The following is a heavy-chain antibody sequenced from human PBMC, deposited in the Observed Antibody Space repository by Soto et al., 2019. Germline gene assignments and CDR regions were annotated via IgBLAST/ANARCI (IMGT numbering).Heavy chain of an antibody. CDR1: GGTFSSYA. CDR2: IIPIFGTA. V-gene: IGHV1-69*01. Sequence: QVQLVQSGAEVKKPGSSVKVSCKASGGTFSSYAISWVRQAPGQGLEWMGGIIPIFGTANYAQKFQGRVTITADESTSTAYMELSSLRSEDTAVYYCARCGVTIVRGVIGTTGFDPWGQGTLVTVSS. D-gene: IGHD3-10*01. J-gene: IGHJ5*02. CDR3: ARCGVTIVRGVIGTTGFDP.